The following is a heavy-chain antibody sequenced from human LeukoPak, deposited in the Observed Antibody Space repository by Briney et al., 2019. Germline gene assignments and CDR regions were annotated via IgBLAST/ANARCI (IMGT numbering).Heavy chain of an antibody. CDR3: ASELRLGELSLYLFDY. CDR1: GYTFTRYV. Sequence: ASVKVSCKASGYTFTRYVMNWVRQAPGQGPEWMGWVNIKTGNPTYSQGFTGRFVFSLDTSVSTAHLQISSLKDEDTAVYYCASELRLGELSLYLFDYWGQGPLVTVS. J-gene: IGHJ4*02. CDR2: VNIKTGNP. D-gene: IGHD3-16*02. V-gene: IGHV7-4-1*02.